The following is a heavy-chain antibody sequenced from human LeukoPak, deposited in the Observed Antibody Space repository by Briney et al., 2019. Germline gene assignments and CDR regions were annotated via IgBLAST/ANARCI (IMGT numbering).Heavy chain of an antibody. V-gene: IGHV3-23*01. D-gene: IGHD3-22*01. Sequence: GGSLRLSCAASGFTFSSYAMSWVRQAPGKGLEWVSAISGSGGSTYYADSVKGRFTISRDNSKNTLYLQMNSLRAEDTAVYYCANREYYYDSSGYYSGEYFQHWGQGTLVTVSS. CDR3: ANREYYYDSSGYYSGEYFQH. CDR2: ISGSGGST. J-gene: IGHJ1*01. CDR1: GFTFSSYA.